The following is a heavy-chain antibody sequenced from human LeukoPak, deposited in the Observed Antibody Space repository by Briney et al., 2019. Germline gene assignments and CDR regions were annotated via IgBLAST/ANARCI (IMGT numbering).Heavy chain of an antibody. CDR3: ARSTLYYYYGMDV. CDR2: IYSGGST. D-gene: IGHD2-2*01. J-gene: IGHJ6*02. CDR1: GFTVSSNY. Sequence: PGGSLRLSCAASGFTVSSNYMSWVRQAPGKGLEWVSVIYSGGSTYYADSVKGRFTISRDNSKNTLYLRMNSLRAEDTAVYYCARSTLYYYYGMDVWGQGTTVTVSS. V-gene: IGHV3-66*01.